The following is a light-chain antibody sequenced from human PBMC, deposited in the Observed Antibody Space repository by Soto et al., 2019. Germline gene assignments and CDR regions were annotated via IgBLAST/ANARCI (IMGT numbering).Light chain of an antibody. J-gene: IGKJ1*01. V-gene: IGKV3-15*01. CDR1: QSVNAN. CDR3: QQYNTWLWT. CDR2: GAS. Sequence: EVVMTQSPATLSVSPGERATLSCRASQSVNANLAWYQQMPGQAPRLLIHGASNSATGIPARFSGSGFGTEFILTISGLHSEDFAVYYCQQYNTWLWTFCQGTKVEI.